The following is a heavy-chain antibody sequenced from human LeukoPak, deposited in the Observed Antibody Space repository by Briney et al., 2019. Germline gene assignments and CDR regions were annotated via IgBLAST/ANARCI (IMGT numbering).Heavy chain of an antibody. Sequence: GGSLRLSCAASGFTFSSYSMNWVRQAPGKGLEWVSFISGSSSYIYYADSVRGRFSISRDNAKNSLYLQMNSLRAEDTAAYYCAKDYSFDYWGQGTLVTVSS. CDR2: ISGSSSYI. CDR3: AKDYSFDY. CDR1: GFTFSSYS. J-gene: IGHJ4*02. V-gene: IGHV3-21*04.